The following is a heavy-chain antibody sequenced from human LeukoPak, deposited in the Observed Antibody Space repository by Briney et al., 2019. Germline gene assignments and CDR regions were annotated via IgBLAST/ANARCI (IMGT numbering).Heavy chain of an antibody. CDR1: GASISSGSHY. V-gene: IGHV4-61*01. CDR3: ARSFYSSGWYTPLRWFDT. Sequence: SETLSLTCVVSGASISSGSHYWNWIRQSPRRGLEWIGHIYYRGTTNYTPSLKSRVTISVDTSMNQFSLRLTSVTAADTAVYFCARSFYSSGWYTPLRWFDTWGQGALVTVSS. D-gene: IGHD6-19*01. CDR2: IYYRGTT. J-gene: IGHJ5*02.